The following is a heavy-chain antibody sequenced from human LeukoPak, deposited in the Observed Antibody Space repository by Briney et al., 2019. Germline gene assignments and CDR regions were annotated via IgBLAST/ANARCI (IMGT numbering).Heavy chain of an antibody. V-gene: IGHV4-39*01. CDR1: GGSISSSNYY. Sequence: SETLSLTCAASGGSISSSNYYWGWIRQPPGKGLEWIGSISYSGSSYYNPSLKSRVTISVDASENRFSLKLSSVTAADTAVYYIARRVQPYYFDFWGQGTLVTVSS. CDR2: ISYSGSS. CDR3: ARRVQPYYFDF. J-gene: IGHJ4*02. D-gene: IGHD6-13*01.